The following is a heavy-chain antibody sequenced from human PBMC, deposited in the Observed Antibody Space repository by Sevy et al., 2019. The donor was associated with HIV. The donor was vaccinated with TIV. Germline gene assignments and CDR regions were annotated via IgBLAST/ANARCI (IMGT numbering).Heavy chain of an antibody. D-gene: IGHD1-26*01. Sequence: GGSLRLSCVVSGFTFSSDWMHWVRLAPGKGLVWVSRINSDGSRTNYADSVKGRFTISRDSAKNTLFLQMNSLRAEDTAVYYCIRGTSGTFGYWGQGTLVTVSS. CDR1: GFTFSSDW. V-gene: IGHV3-74*01. CDR3: IRGTSGTFGY. CDR2: INSDGSRT. J-gene: IGHJ4*02.